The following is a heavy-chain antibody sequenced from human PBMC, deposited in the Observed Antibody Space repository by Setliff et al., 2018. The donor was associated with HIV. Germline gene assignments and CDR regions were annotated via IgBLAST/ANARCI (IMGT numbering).Heavy chain of an antibody. CDR3: ARAPITMILVVNYGMDV. CDR1: GGSISSGSYY. V-gene: IGHV4-61*02. J-gene: IGHJ6*02. Sequence: SETLSLTCTVSGGSISSGSYYWSWIRQPAGKGLEWIGRIYTSGSTNYNPSLKSRVTRSVETSKNQFSLKLSSVTAAGTAVYYCARAPITMILVVNYGMDVWGQGTTVTVSS. D-gene: IGHD3-22*01. CDR2: IYTSGST.